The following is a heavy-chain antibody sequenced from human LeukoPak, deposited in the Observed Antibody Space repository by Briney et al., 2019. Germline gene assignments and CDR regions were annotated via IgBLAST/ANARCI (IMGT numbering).Heavy chain of an antibody. Sequence: SETLSLTCAVYGGSFSGYYWSWIRQPPGKGLEWIGEINHSGSTNYNPSLKSRVTISIDTSKSQFSLKLSSVTAADTAVYYCASIPTYYYGSGSYGPDYWGQGTLVTVSS. J-gene: IGHJ4*02. V-gene: IGHV4-34*01. CDR2: INHSGST. D-gene: IGHD3-10*01. CDR3: ASIPTYYYGSGSYGPDY. CDR1: GGSFSGYY.